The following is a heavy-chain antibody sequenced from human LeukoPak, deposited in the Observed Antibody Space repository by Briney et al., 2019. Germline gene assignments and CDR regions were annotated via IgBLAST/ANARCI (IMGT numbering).Heavy chain of an antibody. J-gene: IGHJ4*02. CDR3: AKDHYWSIDY. CDR2: ISGSGGST. Sequence: GGSLRLSCAASGFTFSSYAMSWVRQAPGKGLEWVSAISGSGGSTYYADSVKGRFAISRDIAKNTLYLQMNSLRAEDTGVYYCAKDHYWSIDYWGRGTLVTVSS. CDR1: GFTFSSYA. D-gene: IGHD3-3*01. V-gene: IGHV3-23*01.